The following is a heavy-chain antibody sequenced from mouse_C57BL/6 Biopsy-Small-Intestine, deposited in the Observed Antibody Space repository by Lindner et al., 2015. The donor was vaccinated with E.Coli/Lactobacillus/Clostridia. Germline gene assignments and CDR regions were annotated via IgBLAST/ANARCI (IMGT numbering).Heavy chain of an antibody. CDR2: IYPGGGYT. Sequence: VQLQESGAELVRPGTSVKMSCKASGYTFTNYWIGWAKQRPGHGLEWIGDIYPGGGYTNYNEKFKGKATLTADKSSSTAYMQFSSLTSEDSAIYHCARGNYDAMDYWGQGTSVTVSS. CDR3: ARGNYDAMDY. V-gene: IGHV1-63*01. CDR1: GYTFTNYW. J-gene: IGHJ4*01.